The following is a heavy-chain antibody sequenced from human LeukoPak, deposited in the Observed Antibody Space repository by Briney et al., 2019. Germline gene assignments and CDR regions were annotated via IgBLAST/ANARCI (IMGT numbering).Heavy chain of an antibody. Sequence: PSETLSLTCSVSGGSISTYYWSWIRQPPGKGLEWIGYIYYSGSTNYNPSLKSRVTISVDTSKNQFSLKLSSVTAADTAVYFCARSERIIMILGGAFDVWSQGTMVTVSS. CDR2: IYYSGST. V-gene: IGHV4-59*08. CDR1: GGSISTYY. D-gene: IGHD3-22*01. J-gene: IGHJ3*01. CDR3: ARSERIIMILGGAFDV.